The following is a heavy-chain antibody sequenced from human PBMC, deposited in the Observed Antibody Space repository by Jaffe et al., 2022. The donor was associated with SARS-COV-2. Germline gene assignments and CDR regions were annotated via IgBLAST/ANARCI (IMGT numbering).Heavy chain of an antibody. CDR3: ARGSPGLQAFDI. CDR1: GFSVSIYY. CDR2: IYSGGST. Sequence: EVQLVESGGGLIQPGGSLRLSCSASGFSVSIYYMNWVRQAPGKGLEWLSVIYSGGSTYHADSVGGRFTISRDNSKNTLNLQMNSLRAEDTAMYYCARGSPGLQAFDIWGQGTMVTVSS. J-gene: IGHJ3*02. V-gene: IGHV3-53*01.